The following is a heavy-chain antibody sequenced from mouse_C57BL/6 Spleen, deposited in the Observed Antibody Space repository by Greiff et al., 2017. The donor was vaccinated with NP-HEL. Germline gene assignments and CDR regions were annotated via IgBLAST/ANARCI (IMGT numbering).Heavy chain of an antibody. CDR1: GYAFSSSW. Sequence: QVQLQQSGPELVKPGASVKISCKASGYAFSSSWMNWVKQRPGKGLEWIGRIYPGDGYTNYNGKFKGKATLTADKSSSTAYMQLSSLTSEDSAVYFCARGGTRTLFAYWGQGTLVTVSA. D-gene: IGHD3-3*01. V-gene: IGHV1-82*01. J-gene: IGHJ3*01. CDR2: IYPGDGYT. CDR3: ARGGTRTLFAY.